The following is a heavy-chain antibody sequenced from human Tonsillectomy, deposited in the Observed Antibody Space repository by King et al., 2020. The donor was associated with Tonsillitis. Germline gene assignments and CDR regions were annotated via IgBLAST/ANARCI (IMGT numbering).Heavy chain of an antibody. D-gene: IGHD6-19*01. Sequence: VQLVESGGGLVKPGGSLSLSCAASGFTFSAYNMTWVRQAPGKGLEWVSSISSGSSYIYYADSVKGRFTISRDNAKNSLYLQMDSLGAEDTAVYYCAGGTVAHGSWGQGPLVTVSS. V-gene: IGHV3-21*01. J-gene: IGHJ5*02. CDR2: ISSGSSYI. CDR1: GFTFSAYN. CDR3: AGGTVAHGS.